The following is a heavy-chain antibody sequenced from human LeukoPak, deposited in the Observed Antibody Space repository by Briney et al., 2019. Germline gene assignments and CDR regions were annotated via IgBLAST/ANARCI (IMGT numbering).Heavy chain of an antibody. CDR1: GYTFTSYD. V-gene: IGHV1-8*01. CDR3: ARVGYSYGPAFDWYFDL. J-gene: IGHJ2*01. D-gene: IGHD5-18*01. Sequence: ASVKVSCKASGYTFTSYDINWVRQATGQGLEWMGWMNPNSGNTGYAQKFQGRVTMTRNTSISTAYMELSSLRSEDTAVYYCARVGYSYGPAFDWYFDLWGRGTLVTVSS. CDR2: MNPNSGNT.